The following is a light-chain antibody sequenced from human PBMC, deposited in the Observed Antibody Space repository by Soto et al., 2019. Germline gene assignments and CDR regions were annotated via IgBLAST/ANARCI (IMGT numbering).Light chain of an antibody. CDR2: EVT. CDR3: TSYAGSNTPYV. V-gene: IGLV2-8*01. J-gene: IGLJ1*01. CDR1: SSDVGGYDY. Sequence: QSALTQPPSASGSPGQSVTISCTGPSSDVGGYDYVSWYQHHPGKAPKLMIFEVTKRPSGVPDRFSGSKSGNTAALTVSGRKAEDEADYYCTSYAGSNTPYVLGTVIKLTVL.